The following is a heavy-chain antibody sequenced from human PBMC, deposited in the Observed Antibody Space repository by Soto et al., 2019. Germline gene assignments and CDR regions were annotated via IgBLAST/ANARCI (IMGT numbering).Heavy chain of an antibody. Sequence: EVQLLESGGGLVQPGGSLRLSCAASGFTFSSYAMSWVRQAPGKGLEWVSAISGSGGSTYYADSVKGRFTISRDNSKNTLYLQMNSLRAEDTAVYYCAKGGKITFGGVIAPGFYFDYWGQGTLVPVSS. CDR2: ISGSGGST. D-gene: IGHD3-16*02. V-gene: IGHV3-23*01. J-gene: IGHJ4*02. CDR1: GFTFSSYA. CDR3: AKGGKITFGGVIAPGFYFDY.